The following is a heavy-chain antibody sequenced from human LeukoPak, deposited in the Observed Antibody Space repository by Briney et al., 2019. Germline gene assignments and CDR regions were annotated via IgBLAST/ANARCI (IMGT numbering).Heavy chain of an antibody. D-gene: IGHD6-13*01. V-gene: IGHV1-69*05. CDR1: GGTFSSYA. Sequence: ASVKVSCKASGGTFSSYAITWVRQAPGQGLEWMGRIIPIFGTANYAQKFQGRVTITTDESTSTAYTELSTLRSDDTAVYYCARERPPGDSSSWFLEGYFDIWGQGTLVTVSS. CDR3: ARERPPGDSSSWFLEGYFDI. CDR2: IIPIFGTA. J-gene: IGHJ4*02.